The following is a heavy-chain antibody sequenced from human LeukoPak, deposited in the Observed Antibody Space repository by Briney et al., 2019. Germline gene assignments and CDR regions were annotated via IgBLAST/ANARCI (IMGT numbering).Heavy chain of an antibody. CDR3: ARDALGYCSSTSCYTGGGFDY. V-gene: IGHV1-8*01. D-gene: IGHD2-2*02. CDR1: RYTFSISD. Sequence: ASVKVSCKASRYTFSISDINWVRQAAGQGFEWMGWMSPTSGNTGYAQNFQGRVTMTRDTSISTAYMELTSLRSEDTAVYYCARDALGYCSSTSCYTGGGFDYWGQGTLVTVSS. J-gene: IGHJ4*02. CDR2: MSPTSGNT.